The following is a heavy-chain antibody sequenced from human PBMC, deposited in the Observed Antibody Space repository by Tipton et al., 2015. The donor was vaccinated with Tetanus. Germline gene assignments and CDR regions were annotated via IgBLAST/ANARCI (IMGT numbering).Heavy chain of an antibody. CDR2: ILYGKST. V-gene: IGHV4-61*01. Sequence: TLSLTCTVSGGSVSSGSYYWSWVRQAPGKGLEYIGYILYGKSTHYNPSLKSRLSMSADPAKNQFSLRLTSVTAADTAVYYCARIHDYWSGYFDFWGEGTLVTVSP. J-gene: IGHJ4*02. D-gene: IGHD3-3*01. CDR1: GGSVSSGSYY. CDR3: ARIHDYWSGYFDF.